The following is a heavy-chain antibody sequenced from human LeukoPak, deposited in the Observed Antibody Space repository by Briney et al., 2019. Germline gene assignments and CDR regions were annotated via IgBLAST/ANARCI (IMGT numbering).Heavy chain of an antibody. J-gene: IGHJ4*02. Sequence: GGSLRLSCTASGFTFGDYAMNWFRQAPGKGLEWVSAISGSGGSTYYADSVKGRFTISRDNSKNTLYLQMNSLRAEDTAVYYCAKEAHSSSSGDWGQGTLVTVSS. CDR1: GFTFGDYA. D-gene: IGHD6-6*01. V-gene: IGHV3-23*01. CDR2: ISGSGGST. CDR3: AKEAHSSSSGD.